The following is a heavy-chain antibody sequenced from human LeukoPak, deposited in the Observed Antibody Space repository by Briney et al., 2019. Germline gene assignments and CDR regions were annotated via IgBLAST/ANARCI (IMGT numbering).Heavy chain of an antibody. CDR1: GYSISSGYY. V-gene: IGHV4-38-2*02. CDR3: ARSVEGYCSGGSCYSYYYYMDV. D-gene: IGHD2-15*01. CDR2: LYHSGST. J-gene: IGHJ6*03. Sequence: SETLSLTCTVSGYSISSGYYWGWVRQPPGKGLEWIGSLYHSGSTYYNPSLKSRVTVSVDTSKNQFSLNLSSVTAADTAVYYCARSVEGYCSGGSCYSYYYYMDVWGKGTTVTVSS.